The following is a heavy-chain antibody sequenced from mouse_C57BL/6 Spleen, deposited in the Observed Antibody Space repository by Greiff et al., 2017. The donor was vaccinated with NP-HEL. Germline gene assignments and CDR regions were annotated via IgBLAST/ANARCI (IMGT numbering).Heavy chain of an antibody. J-gene: IGHJ3*01. CDR2: ISSGSSTI. D-gene: IGHD3-1*01. CDR3: ARDGPGPHFAY. CDR1: GFTFSDYG. Sequence: EVKLVESGGGLVKPGGSLKLSCAASGFTFSDYGMHWVRQAPEKGLEWVAYISSGSSTIYYADTVKGRFTISRDNAKNTLFLQMTSLRSEDTAMYYCARDGPGPHFAYWGQGTLVTVSA. V-gene: IGHV5-17*01.